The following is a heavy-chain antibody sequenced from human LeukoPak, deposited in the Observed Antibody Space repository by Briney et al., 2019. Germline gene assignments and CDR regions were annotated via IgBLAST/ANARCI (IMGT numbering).Heavy chain of an antibody. CDR3: SKERPEEYYASGSYFDY. CDR1: GFTFSNNW. CDR2: IFRDDSSI. Sequence: GGSLRLSCAASGFTFSNNWMHWVRQAPGKGLVWVSRIFRDDSSISYADSVKGRFTISRDNSKYTVYLEMNSLRVEDTAMYYCSKERPEEYYASGSYFDYWGQGTLVTVSS. J-gene: IGHJ4*02. V-gene: IGHV3-74*03. D-gene: IGHD3-10*01.